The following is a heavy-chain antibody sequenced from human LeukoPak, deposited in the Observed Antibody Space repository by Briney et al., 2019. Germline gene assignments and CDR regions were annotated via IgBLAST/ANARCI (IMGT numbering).Heavy chain of an antibody. V-gene: IGHV3-33*01. J-gene: IGHJ4*02. Sequence: PGGSLRLSCAASGFTFSSYGMHWVRQAPGKGLEWVAVIWYDGSNKYYAVSVKGRFTISRDNSKNTLYLQMSSLRAEDTAVYYCARAPTSYYYFDYWGQGTLVTVSS. CDR1: GFTFSSYG. D-gene: IGHD1-26*01. CDR2: IWYDGSNK. CDR3: ARAPTSYYYFDY.